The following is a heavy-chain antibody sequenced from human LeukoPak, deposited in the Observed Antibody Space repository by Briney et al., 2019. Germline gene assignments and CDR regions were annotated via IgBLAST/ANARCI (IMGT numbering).Heavy chain of an antibody. CDR1: GYSISSGYY. Sequence: SETLSLTCGVSGYSISSGYYWGWIRQPPGKGLEWIGSSYHSGSTYYNPSLKSRVTISVDTSKNQFSLKLSSVTAADTAVYYCASSLTSSGWYSSDYWGQGTLVTVSS. CDR2: SYHSGST. D-gene: IGHD6-19*01. CDR3: ASSLTSSGWYSSDY. V-gene: IGHV4-38-2*01. J-gene: IGHJ4*02.